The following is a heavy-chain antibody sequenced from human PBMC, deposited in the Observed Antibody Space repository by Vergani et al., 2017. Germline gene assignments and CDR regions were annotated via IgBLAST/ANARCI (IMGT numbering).Heavy chain of an antibody. CDR3: TRHGRSGWAGYFQH. D-gene: IGHD6-19*01. CDR1: GVSIGSNSYY. V-gene: IGHV4-39*01. Sequence: QLQLPESGPGLVKPSETLSLTCTVSGVSIGSNSYYWGWIRQPPGKGLEWIGTFYYTGTTYYNEAHKSRLTISVDTSKNQFSLNLTSVTAADTAVYYCTRHGRSGWAGYFQHWGQGTLVTASS. CDR2: FYYTGTT. J-gene: IGHJ1*01.